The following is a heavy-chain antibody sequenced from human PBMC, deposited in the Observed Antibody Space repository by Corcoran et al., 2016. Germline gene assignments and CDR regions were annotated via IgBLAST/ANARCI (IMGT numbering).Heavy chain of an antibody. CDR3: TTDRCVAAAPAG. J-gene: IGHJ4*02. CDR1: GFTFSNAW. Sequence: EVQLVESGGGLVKPGGSLRLSCAASGFTFSNAWMNWVRQAPGKGLEWVGRIKSKTDGGTTDYAAPVTGRFTISRDDSKNTLYLQMNSLKPEDTAVYYCTTDRCVAAAPAGWGQGTLVTVAS. CDR2: IKSKTDGGTT. D-gene: IGHD6-13*01. V-gene: IGHV3-15*07.